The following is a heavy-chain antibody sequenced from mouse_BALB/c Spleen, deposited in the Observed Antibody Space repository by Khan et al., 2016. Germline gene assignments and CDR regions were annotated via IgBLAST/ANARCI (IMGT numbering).Heavy chain of an antibody. Sequence: EVKLLESGGGLVQPGGSLKLSCAASGYDFSRYWMSWVRQDPGKGLEWIGEINPDSSTINYTPSLQDKFIISRDNDNNTLYLQMSIVRSEDTALGYCASTFWSCDVWGAGTSVTVSS. J-gene: IGHJ1*01. CDR2: INPDSSTI. V-gene: IGHV4-1*02. CDR1: GYDFSRYW. CDR3: ASTFWSCDV.